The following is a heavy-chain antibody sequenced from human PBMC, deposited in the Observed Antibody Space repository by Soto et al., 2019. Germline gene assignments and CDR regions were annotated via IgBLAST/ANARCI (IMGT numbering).Heavy chain of an antibody. J-gene: IGHJ4*02. Sequence: GDSLKISCSGSGYGFSTYWIAWVRQMPGKGLEWMGIIYPGDSDTRYSPSFQGQVTISADTSTKTAYLQWSSLKASDTAIYYCARLTHFLWFGALTSRAYYFNYWGPGTLVTVSS. CDR1: GYGFSTYW. CDR2: IYPGDSDT. CDR3: ARLTHFLWFGALTSRAYYFNY. D-gene: IGHD3-10*01. V-gene: IGHV5-51*01.